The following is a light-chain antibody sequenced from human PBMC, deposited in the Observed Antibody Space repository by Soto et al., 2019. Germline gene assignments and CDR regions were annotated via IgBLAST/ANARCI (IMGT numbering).Light chain of an antibody. V-gene: IGKV3-20*01. J-gene: IGKJ1*01. Sequence: EIVLTQSPGTLSLSPGERATLSCRASQSISSSYLAWYQQKPGQAPSLLIYGASSRAVGIPDNFSGSGSGTDFTLTISSLEPEDFAVYYCQQYGTSPWTFGQGTKVEIK. CDR1: QSISSSY. CDR3: QQYGTSPWT. CDR2: GAS.